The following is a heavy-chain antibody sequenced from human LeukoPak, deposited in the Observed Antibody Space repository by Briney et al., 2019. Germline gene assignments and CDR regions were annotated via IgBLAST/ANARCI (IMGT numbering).Heavy chain of an antibody. CDR2: ISGSGGST. Sequence: PGGSLRLSCAASGFTFSSYAMSWVRQAPGKGLEWVSAISGSGGSTYYADSVKGRFTISRDNAKNSLYLQMNTLRAEDTAVYYCARDVFSLGSGRYVGGGFDVWGQGTMVTVSS. D-gene: IGHD1-26*01. V-gene: IGHV3-23*01. CDR3: ARDVFSLGSGRYVGGGFDV. CDR1: GFTFSSYA. J-gene: IGHJ3*01.